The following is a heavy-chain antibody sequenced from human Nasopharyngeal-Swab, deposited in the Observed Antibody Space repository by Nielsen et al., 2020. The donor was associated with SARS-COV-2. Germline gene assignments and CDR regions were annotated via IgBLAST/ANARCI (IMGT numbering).Heavy chain of an antibody. CDR1: GYTFTSYA. D-gene: IGHD3-10*01. CDR3: ARLSWFGESIYYFDY. J-gene: IGHJ4*02. Sequence: ASVKVSCKASGYTFTSYAMNWVRQAPGQGLEWMGWINTNTGNPTYAQGFTGRFVFSLDTSVSTAYLQISSLKAEDTAVYYCARLSWFGESIYYFDYWGQGTLVTVSS. V-gene: IGHV7-4-1*02. CDR2: INTNTGNP.